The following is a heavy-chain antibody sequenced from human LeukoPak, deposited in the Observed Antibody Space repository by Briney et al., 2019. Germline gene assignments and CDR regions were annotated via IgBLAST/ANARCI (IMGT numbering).Heavy chain of an antibody. CDR2: ISDDGSNG. J-gene: IGHJ6*02. V-gene: IGHV3-30-3*01. CDR3: ARETGSSPMDV. Sequence: GASLRLSCAASGFTFSSYAMHWVRQAPGKGLEWVAMISDDGSNGNYADSVKGRFTISRDNSKNTLYLQMNSLRPDDTALYSCARETGSSPMDVWGQGTTVTVSS. CDR1: GFTFSSYA. D-gene: IGHD1-14*01.